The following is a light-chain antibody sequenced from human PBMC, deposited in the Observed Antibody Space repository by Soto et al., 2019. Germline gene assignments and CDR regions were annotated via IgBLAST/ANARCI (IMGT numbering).Light chain of an antibody. CDR2: GAS. CDR1: QSVSSSY. CDR3: QQYGSSPWT. J-gene: IGKJ1*01. Sequence: IVLPQSPGPLSLSPGERATLSCRAIQSVSSSYLAWYQQNPGQAPRLLIYGASSRATDIPDRCSGSGSWTDFTVTIRSLEPEDCAVDYCQQYGSSPWTVGQGTNVEIK. V-gene: IGKV3-20*01.